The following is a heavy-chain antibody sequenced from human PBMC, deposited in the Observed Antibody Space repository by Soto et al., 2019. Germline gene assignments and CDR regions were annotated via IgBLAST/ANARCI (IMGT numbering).Heavy chain of an antibody. J-gene: IGHJ3*02. CDR2: ISSSSSYI. CDR3: AKKESITMVFDI. Sequence: GGSLRLSCAASGFTFSSYSMNWVRQAPGKGLEWVSSISSSSSYIYYADSVKGRFTISRDNSKNTLYLQMNSLRAEDTSVYYCAKKESITMVFDIWGQGTMVTVSS. V-gene: IGHV3-21*04. CDR1: GFTFSSYS. D-gene: IGHD3-10*01.